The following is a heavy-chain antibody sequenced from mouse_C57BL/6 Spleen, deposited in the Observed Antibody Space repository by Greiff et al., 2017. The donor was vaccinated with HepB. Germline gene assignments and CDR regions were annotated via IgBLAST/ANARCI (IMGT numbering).Heavy chain of an antibody. J-gene: IGHJ2*01. Sequence: VKLVESGPGLVAPSQSLSITCTVSGFSLTSYGVHWVRQPPGKGLEWLVVIWSDGSTTYNSALKSRLSISKDNSKSQVFLKMNSLQTDDTAMYYCARQGDYYGSRGYYFDYWGQGTTLTVSS. V-gene: IGHV2-6-1*01. CDR2: IWSDGST. CDR3: ARQGDYYGSRGYYFDY. CDR1: GFSLTSYG. D-gene: IGHD1-1*01.